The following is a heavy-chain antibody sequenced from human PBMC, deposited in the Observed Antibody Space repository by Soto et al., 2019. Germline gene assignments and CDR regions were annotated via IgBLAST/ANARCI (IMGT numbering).Heavy chain of an antibody. CDR3: ARDRYYYDSSGYRTYYYYGMDV. V-gene: IGHV3-9*01. Sequence: EVQLVESGGGLVQPGRSLRLSCAASGFTFDDYAMHWVRQAPGKGLEWVSGISWNSGSIGYADSVKGRFTISRDNAKNSLYLQMNSLRAEDTALYYCARDRYYYDSSGYRTYYYYGMDVWGQGTTVTVSS. J-gene: IGHJ6*02. CDR2: ISWNSGSI. CDR1: GFTFDDYA. D-gene: IGHD3-22*01.